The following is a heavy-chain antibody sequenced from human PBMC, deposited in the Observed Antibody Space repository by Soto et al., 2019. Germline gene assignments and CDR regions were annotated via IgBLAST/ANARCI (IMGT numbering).Heavy chain of an antibody. D-gene: IGHD2-15*01. CDR2: ISYDGSHK. J-gene: IGHJ6*02. Sequence: GGSLRLSCAASGFTFSNFAMYWVRQAPGKGLEWVTVISYDGSHKYYADSVKGRFTISRDNSKNTLYLQMNNLRAEDSAVYFCARDYSYQRAMDVWGQGTTVTVSS. CDR1: GFTFSNFA. V-gene: IGHV3-30-3*01. CDR3: ARDYSYQRAMDV.